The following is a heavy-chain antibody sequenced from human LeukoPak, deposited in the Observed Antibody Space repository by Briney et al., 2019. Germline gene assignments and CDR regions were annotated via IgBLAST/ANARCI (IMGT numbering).Heavy chain of an antibody. J-gene: IGHJ4*02. V-gene: IGHV1-46*01. CDR3: ARELSSSSRLLDS. CDR1: GYTFTDYY. Sequence: GASVRVSCKTSGYTFTDYYIHWVRQAPGQGLEWMGIINPSVGSTSHAQKFQGRVTMTRDMSTSTVYMELSSLRSEDTAVYYCARELSSSSRLLDSWGQGTLVTVSS. D-gene: IGHD6-6*01. CDR2: INPSVGST.